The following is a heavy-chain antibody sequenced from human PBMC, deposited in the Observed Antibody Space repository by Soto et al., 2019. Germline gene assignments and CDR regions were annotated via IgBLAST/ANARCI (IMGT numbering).Heavy chain of an antibody. CDR2: IWYDGSNK. D-gene: IGHD5-18*01. Sequence: QVQLVESGGGVVQPGRSLRLSCAASGFTFSSYGMHWVRQATGKGLEWVAVIWYDGSNKYYADSVKGRFTISRDNSKNTLYLQMNSLRAEDTAVYYCARDQGSGYNYGFDYWGQGTLVTVSS. J-gene: IGHJ4*02. CDR3: ARDQGSGYNYGFDY. V-gene: IGHV3-33*01. CDR1: GFTFSSYG.